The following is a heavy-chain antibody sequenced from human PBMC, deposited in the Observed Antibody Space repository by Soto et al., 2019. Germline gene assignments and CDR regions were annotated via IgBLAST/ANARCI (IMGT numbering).Heavy chain of an antibody. CDR3: ARDGTSGYYYGMDV. D-gene: IGHD1-26*01. J-gene: IGHJ6*02. Sequence: PGGSLRLSCAASGFTFSSYWMGWVRQAPGKGLEWVANIKQDGSEKYYVDSVKGRFTISRDNAKNSLYLQMNSLRAEDTAVYYCARDGTSGYYYGMDVWGQGTTVTVSS. V-gene: IGHV3-7*05. CDR2: IKQDGSEK. CDR1: GFTFSSYW.